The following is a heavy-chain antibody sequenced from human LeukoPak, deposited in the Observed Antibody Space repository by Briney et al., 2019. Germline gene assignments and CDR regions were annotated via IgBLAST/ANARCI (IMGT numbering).Heavy chain of an antibody. V-gene: IGHV4-4*02. CDR3: ARITHSSGWSGFYAFHI. CDR2: IYHSGST. Sequence: PSVTLSLTCAVSGGSISSSNWWSWVRQPPGKGLEWIGEIYHSGSTNYNPSLKSRVTISVDKSKNQFSLKLSSVTAADTAVYYCARITHSSGWSGFYAFHIWGQGTMVTVSS. CDR1: GGSISSSNW. J-gene: IGHJ3*02. D-gene: IGHD3-3*01.